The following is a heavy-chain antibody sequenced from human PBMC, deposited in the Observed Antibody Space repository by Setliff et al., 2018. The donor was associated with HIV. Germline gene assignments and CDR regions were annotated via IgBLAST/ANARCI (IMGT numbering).Heavy chain of an antibody. CDR2: ISYSGST. CDR3: ARVGYHGSGRYSFDY. D-gene: IGHD3-10*01. V-gene: IGHV4-59*01. CDR1: GGSISSYY. J-gene: IGHJ4*02. Sequence: SETLSLTCTVSGGSISSYYWSWIRQPPGKGLEWIGYISYSGSTNYNPSLKSRVTILVDTSKNHFSLKLTSVTAADTAVYYCARVGYHGSGRYSFDYWGQGTLVTVSS.